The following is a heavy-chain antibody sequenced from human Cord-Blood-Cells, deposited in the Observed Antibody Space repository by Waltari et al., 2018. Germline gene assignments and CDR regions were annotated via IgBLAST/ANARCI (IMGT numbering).Heavy chain of an antibody. Sequence: QVQLVQSGAEVKKPGSSVKVACKASGGTFSSDAIFGTANYAQKFQGRVTITADESTSTAYMELSSLRSEDTAVYYCARYKGYYYYYMDVWGKGTTVTVSS. V-gene: IGHV1-69*01. D-gene: IGHD1-20*01. CDR1: GGTFSSDA. J-gene: IGHJ6*03. CDR3: ARYKGYYYYYMDV. CDR2: FGTA.